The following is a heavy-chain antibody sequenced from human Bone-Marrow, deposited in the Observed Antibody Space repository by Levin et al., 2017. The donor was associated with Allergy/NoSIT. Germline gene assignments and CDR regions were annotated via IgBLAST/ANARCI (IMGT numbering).Heavy chain of an antibody. CDR3: ATPFIKFSSGEVINNQDF. Sequence: QSGPTLVKPTQTLTLTCTMSGASLTISGVGVGWVRQPPGKAPEWLALVYWDESTHYRPSLKDRISISRDTSGNHVVLTMTNMDPADTATYFCATPFIKFSSGEVINNQDFWGQGILVIVSS. D-gene: IGHD3-16*01. V-gene: IGHV2-5*02. J-gene: IGHJ4*02. CDR1: GASLTISGVG. CDR2: VYWDEST.